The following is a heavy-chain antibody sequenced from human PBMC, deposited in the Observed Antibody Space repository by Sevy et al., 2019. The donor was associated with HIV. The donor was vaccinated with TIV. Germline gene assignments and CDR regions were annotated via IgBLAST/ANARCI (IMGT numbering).Heavy chain of an antibody. D-gene: IGHD3-22*01. Sequence: SETQSLTCAVSGYSMSSNYYWGWIRQPPGKGLEWIGTISHSGSTYYNPSLKSRVTISLDTSKSQFSLKLSSVTAADTAVYYCGKSRISSSYDAFDIWGQGTMVTVSS. V-gene: IGHV4-38-2*01. CDR3: GKSRISSSYDAFDI. J-gene: IGHJ3*02. CDR2: ISHSGST. CDR1: GYSMSSNYY.